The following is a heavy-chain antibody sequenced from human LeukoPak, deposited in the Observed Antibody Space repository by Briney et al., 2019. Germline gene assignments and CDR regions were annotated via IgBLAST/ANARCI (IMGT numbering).Heavy chain of an antibody. D-gene: IGHD3-10*01. CDR1: GYTLTELS. CDR3: ATVSPVIYGSGTDPRYYYYGMDV. V-gene: IGHV1-24*01. Sequence: ASVKVSCKVSGYTLTELSMHWVRQAPGKGLGWMGGFDPEDGETIYAQKFQGRVTMTEDTSTDTAYMELSSLRSEDTAVYYCATVSPVIYGSGTDPRYYYYGMDVWGKGTTVTVSS. CDR2: FDPEDGET. J-gene: IGHJ6*04.